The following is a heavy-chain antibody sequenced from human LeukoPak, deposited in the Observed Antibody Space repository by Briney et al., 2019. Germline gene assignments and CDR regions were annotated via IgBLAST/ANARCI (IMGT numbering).Heavy chain of an antibody. J-gene: IGHJ4*02. D-gene: IGHD2-21*01. CDR1: GFSFSNYY. CDR3: AREGDGSRYYFDY. CDR2: INGRGGII. Sequence: GGSLRLSCKASGFSFSNYYMNWVREAPGKGVEWLSHINGRGGIINYADSVKGRFTISRDNARNSLDLHMSSLGAEDTAVYYCAREGDGSRYYFDYWGQGILVTVSS. V-gene: IGHV3-48*04.